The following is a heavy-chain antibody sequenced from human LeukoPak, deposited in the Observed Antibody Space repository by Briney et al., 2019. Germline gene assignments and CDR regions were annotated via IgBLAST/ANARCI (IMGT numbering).Heavy chain of an antibody. CDR3: ARGGCSGGSCYSEAFDI. V-gene: IGHV4-59*01. CDR2: IYFSGST. Sequence: PSETLSLTCTVSGGSISSYYWSWIRQPPGKGLEWIGYIYFSGSTNYTPSLKSRVTISVDTSKNQFSLKLSSVTAADTAVYYCARGGCSGGSCYSEAFDIWGQGTMVTVSS. D-gene: IGHD2-15*01. CDR1: GGSISSYY. J-gene: IGHJ3*02.